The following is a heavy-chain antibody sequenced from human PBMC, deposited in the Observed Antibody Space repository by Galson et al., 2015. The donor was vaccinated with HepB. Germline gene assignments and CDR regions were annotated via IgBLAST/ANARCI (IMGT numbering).Heavy chain of an antibody. CDR2: IQLNNGDT. CDR3: ARDPYDSTPLDY. J-gene: IGHJ4*02. CDR1: GFAFTDYY. V-gene: IGHV1-2*02. Sequence: SVKVSCKASGFAFTDYYIHWVQQAPGQGLEWMGWIQLNNGDTKYAPKFQGRVTMTRDTPISTAYMDLRGLTPDDTAVYYCARDPYDSTPLDYWGQGTLVTVSS. D-gene: IGHD5-12*01.